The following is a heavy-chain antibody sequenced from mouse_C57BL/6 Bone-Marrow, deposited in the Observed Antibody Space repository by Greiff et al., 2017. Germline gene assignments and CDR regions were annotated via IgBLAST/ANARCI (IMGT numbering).Heavy chain of an antibody. CDR1: GFTFSDYG. D-gene: IGHD2-4*01. Sequence: EVQWVESGGGLVQPGGSLKLSCAASGFTFSDYGMAWVRQAPRKGPEWVAFISNLAYSIYYADTVTGRFTISRENAKNTLYLEMSSLRSEDTAMYYCARRGLRRGWYFDVWGTGTTVTVSS. CDR2: ISNLAYSI. J-gene: IGHJ1*03. CDR3: ARRGLRRGWYFDV. V-gene: IGHV5-15*01.